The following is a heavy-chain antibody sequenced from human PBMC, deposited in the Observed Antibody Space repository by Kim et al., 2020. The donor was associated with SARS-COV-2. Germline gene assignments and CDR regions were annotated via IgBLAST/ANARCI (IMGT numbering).Heavy chain of an antibody. V-gene: IGHV4-39*01. D-gene: IGHD6-19*01. CDR1: GGSISSSSYY. CDR2: IYYSGST. Sequence: SETLSLTCTVSGGSISSSSYYWGWIRQPPGKGLEWIGSIYYSGSTYYNPSLKSRVTISVDTSKNQFSLKLSSVTAADTAVYYCATYSSGWSNRKWFDPWGQGTLVTVSS. J-gene: IGHJ5*02. CDR3: ATYSSGWSNRKWFDP.